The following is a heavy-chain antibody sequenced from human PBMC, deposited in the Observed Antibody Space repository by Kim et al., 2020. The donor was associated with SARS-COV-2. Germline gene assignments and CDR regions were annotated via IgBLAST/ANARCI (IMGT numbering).Heavy chain of an antibody. V-gene: IGHV4-38-2*02. J-gene: IGHJ5*02. CDR1: GYSISSGYY. CDR3: ASKLQQPGDWFDP. CDR2: IYHSGST. Sequence: SETLSLTCTISGYSISSGYYWGWIRQPPGKGLEWIGSIYHSGSTYYNPSLKSRVTISVDTSKNQFSLKLSSVTAADTALYYCASKLQQPGDWFDPWGQGTLVTVSS. D-gene: IGHD6-13*01.